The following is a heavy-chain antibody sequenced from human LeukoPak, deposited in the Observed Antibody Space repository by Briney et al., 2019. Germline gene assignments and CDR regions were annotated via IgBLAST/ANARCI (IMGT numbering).Heavy chain of an antibody. V-gene: IGHV3-23*01. CDR1: GFTFSSNA. CDR2: ISTGGGST. CDR3: AKPRDSIVGTTTPTRLATLDI. Sequence: PGGSLRLSCAASGFTFSSNAMNWVRQAPGKGLEWVSAISTGGGSTYYADSVKGRFTISRDNPNNTLYLQMNNLRAEDTAVYYCAKPRDSIVGTTTPTRLATLDIWGQGTMVTVSS. D-gene: IGHD1-26*01. J-gene: IGHJ3*02.